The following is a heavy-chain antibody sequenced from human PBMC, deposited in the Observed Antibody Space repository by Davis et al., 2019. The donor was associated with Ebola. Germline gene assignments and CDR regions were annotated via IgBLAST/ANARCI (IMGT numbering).Heavy chain of an antibody. CDR3: ARHAHDYSNYVVDY. CDR2: IYYSGST. CDR1: GGSISSYY. J-gene: IGHJ4*02. Sequence: PGGSLRLSCTVSGGSISSYYWSWIRQPPGKGLEWIGSIYYSGSTYYNPSLKSRVTISVDTSKNQFSLKLSSVTAADTAVYYCARHAHDYSNYVVDYWGQGTLVTVSS. D-gene: IGHD4-11*01. V-gene: IGHV4-39*01.